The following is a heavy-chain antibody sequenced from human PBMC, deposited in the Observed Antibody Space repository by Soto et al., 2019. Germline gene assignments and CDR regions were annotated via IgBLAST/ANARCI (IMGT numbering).Heavy chain of an antibody. CDR3: ARDSSGWYFLFDYSAPSDIYTLALLSYVPIWASETLSLTCTVSGGSISSGGYY. J-gene: IGHJ4*01. CDR1: GGSISSYY. CDR2: IYYSGRT. Sequence: SETLSLTCTVSGGSISSYYWSWIRQPPGKGLEWIGYIYYSGRTNYNPPLKSQITISVDTSKNQFSLKLSSVTAVDTAVYYCARDSSGWYFLFDYSAPSDIYTLALLSYVPIWASETLSLTCTVSGGSISSGGYYW. D-gene: IGHD6-19*01. V-gene: IGHV4-59*01.